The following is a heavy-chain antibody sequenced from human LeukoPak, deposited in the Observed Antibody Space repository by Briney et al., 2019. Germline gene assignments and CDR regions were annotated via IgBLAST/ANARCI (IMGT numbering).Heavy chain of an antibody. Sequence: SVKVSCKASGGTFSSYAISWARQAPGQGLEWMGGIIPIFGTANYAQKFQGRVTITADESTSTAYMELSSLRSDDTAVYYCARGDGDYVFPDYWGQGTLVTVSS. J-gene: IGHJ4*02. CDR2: IIPIFGTA. V-gene: IGHV1-69*01. D-gene: IGHD4-17*01. CDR1: GGTFSSYA. CDR3: ARGDGDYVFPDY.